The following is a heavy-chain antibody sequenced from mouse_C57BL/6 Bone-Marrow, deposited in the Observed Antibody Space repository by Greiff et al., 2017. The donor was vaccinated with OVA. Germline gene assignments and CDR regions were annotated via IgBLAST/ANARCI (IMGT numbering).Heavy chain of an antibody. Sequence: EVQLVESGGGLVKPGGSLKLSCAASGFTFSSYAMSWVRQTPEKRLEWVATISDGGSYTYYPDNVKGRFTISRDNAKNNLYLQMSHLKSEDTAMYYCANWHWYFDVWGTGTTVTVSS. D-gene: IGHD4-1*01. CDR1: GFTFSSYA. J-gene: IGHJ1*03. CDR2: ISDGGSYT. CDR3: ANWHWYFDV. V-gene: IGHV5-4*01.